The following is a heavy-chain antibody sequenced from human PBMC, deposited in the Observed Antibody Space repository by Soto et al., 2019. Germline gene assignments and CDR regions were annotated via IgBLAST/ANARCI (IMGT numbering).Heavy chain of an antibody. CDR2: ISGSGGST. V-gene: IGHV3-23*01. D-gene: IGHD3-10*01. CDR1: GFTFSSYA. J-gene: IGHJ5*02. Sequence: EVQLLESGGGLVQPGGSLRLSCAASGFTFSSYAMSWVRQAPGKGLEWVSAISGSGGSTYYADSVKGRFTISRDNSKNKLYLQMNSLRAEDTAVYYCAKDFGGRGAYSRNWFDPWGQGTLVTVSS. CDR3: AKDFGGRGAYSRNWFDP.